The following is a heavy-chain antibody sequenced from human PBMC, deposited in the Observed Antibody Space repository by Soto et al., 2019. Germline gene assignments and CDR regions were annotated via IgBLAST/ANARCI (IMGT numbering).Heavy chain of an antibody. CDR2: ISGRGDSA. D-gene: IGHD2-15*01. CDR1: GFTFSNYA. J-gene: IGHJ4*02. CDR3: TKGSRGYCGCGKCPPKPYFDY. Sequence: EVQLLESGGGLLQPGGSLRLSCAASGFTFSNYAMSWVRQAPGKGLEWVSTISGRGDSADYADSVKGRFTISRDNSKNTVYLQMNSLRAEDTAVYYCTKGSRGYCGCGKCPPKPYFDYWGQGTLVTVSS. V-gene: IGHV3-23*01.